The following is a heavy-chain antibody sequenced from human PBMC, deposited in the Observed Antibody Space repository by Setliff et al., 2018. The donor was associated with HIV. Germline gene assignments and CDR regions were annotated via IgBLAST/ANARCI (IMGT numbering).Heavy chain of an antibody. CDR3: ARETPDYNDSPCGFDF. Sequence: PGGSLRLSCATSGFAFSNYIMHWVRQAPGKGLEWLAVTSFRGTSEYYAGSVKGRLTISTDNSRGTMYLQMDSLRPEDTAVYYCARETPDYNDSPCGFDFWGQGTMVTVSS. D-gene: IGHD4-17*01. V-gene: IGHV3-30*04. J-gene: IGHJ3*01. CDR1: GFAFSNYI. CDR2: TSFRGTSE.